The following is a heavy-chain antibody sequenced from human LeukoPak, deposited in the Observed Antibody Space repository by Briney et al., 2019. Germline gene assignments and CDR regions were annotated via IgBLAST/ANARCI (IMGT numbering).Heavy chain of an antibody. CDR3: ARSSPHYDFWSGYLSYNWFDP. J-gene: IGHJ5*02. V-gene: IGHV1-46*01. D-gene: IGHD3-3*01. CDR1: GYTLTDYY. CDR2: INPSGGST. Sequence: ASVKVSCKASGYTLTDYYMHWVRQAPGQGLEWMGIINPSGGSTSYAQKFQGRVTMTRDTSTSTVYMELSSLRSEDTAVYYCARSSPHYDFWSGYLSYNWFDPWGQGTLVTVSS.